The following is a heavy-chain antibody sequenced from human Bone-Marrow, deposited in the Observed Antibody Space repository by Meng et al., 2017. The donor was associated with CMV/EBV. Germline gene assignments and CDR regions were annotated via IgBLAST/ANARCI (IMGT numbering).Heavy chain of an antibody. CDR3: ARVGCSSTSCYRGIYYYYYGMDV. J-gene: IGHJ6*02. V-gene: IGHV1-18*01. Sequence: ISGVRQAPGQGLGWLGWISAYNGNTTYAQKLQGRVTMTTDTSTSTASMELRSLRSDDTAVYYCARVGCSSTSCYRGIYYYYYGMDVWGQGTTVAVSS. D-gene: IGHD2-2*02. CDR2: ISAYNGNT.